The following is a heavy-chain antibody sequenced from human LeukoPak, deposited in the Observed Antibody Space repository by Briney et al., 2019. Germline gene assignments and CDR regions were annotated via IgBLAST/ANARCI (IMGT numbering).Heavy chain of an antibody. CDR1: GFTFSDYY. J-gene: IGHJ4*02. CDR3: ARDGHGVPLDY. CDR2: ISYDGTEK. V-gene: IGHV3-30*03. D-gene: IGHD4-17*01. Sequence: PGGSLRLSCAASGFTFSDYYMSWIRQAPGKGLEWVAVISYDGTEKYYGDSVKGRFTFSRDNSKNTLYLQMNSLRAEDTALYYCARDGHGVPLDYWGQGTLVTVSP.